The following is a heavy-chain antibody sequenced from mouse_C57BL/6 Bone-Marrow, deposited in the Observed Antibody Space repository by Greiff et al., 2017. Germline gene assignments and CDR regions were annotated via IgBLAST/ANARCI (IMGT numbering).Heavy chain of an antibody. J-gene: IGHJ3*01. Sequence: VQLQQSGAELVRPGASVKLSCTASGFNIKDDYMPWVKQRPEQSLEWIGWIDPENGDTEYASKFQGKATIPADTSSNTAYLQLSSLTSEDTAVYYCTTGNWFAYWGQGTLVTVSA. CDR2: IDPENGDT. V-gene: IGHV14-4*01. D-gene: IGHD2-1*01. CDR1: GFNIKDDY. CDR3: TTGNWFAY.